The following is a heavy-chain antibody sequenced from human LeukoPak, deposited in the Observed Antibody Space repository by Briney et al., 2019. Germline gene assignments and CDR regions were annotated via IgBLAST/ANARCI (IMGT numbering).Heavy chain of an antibody. CDR1: GFTFSSYG. CDR2: ISYDGSNK. D-gene: IGHD3-10*01. CDR3: AKYGSGSYPLDY. J-gene: IGHJ4*02. Sequence: GGSLRLSCAASGFTFSSYGMHWVRQAPGKGLEWVAVISYDGSNKYYADSVKGRFTISRDNSKNTLCLQMNSLRAEDTAVYYCAKYGSGSYPLDYWGQGTLVTVSS. V-gene: IGHV3-30*18.